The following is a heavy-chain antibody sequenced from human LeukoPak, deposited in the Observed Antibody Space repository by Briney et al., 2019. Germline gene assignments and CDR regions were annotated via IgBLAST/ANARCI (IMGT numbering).Heavy chain of an antibody. CDR2: ISWNSASV. J-gene: IGHJ4*02. D-gene: IGHD6-13*01. V-gene: IGHV3-9*01. CDR1: GFTFDHYG. CDR3: AKDYGYSSSWYDY. Sequence: GGSLRLSCEASGFTFDHYGMHWVRQAPGKGLEWVSTISWNSASVGYVDSMKGRFTISRDNAKKTLYLQMNSLRPEDTALYYCAKDYGYSSSWYDYWGQGTLVTVSS.